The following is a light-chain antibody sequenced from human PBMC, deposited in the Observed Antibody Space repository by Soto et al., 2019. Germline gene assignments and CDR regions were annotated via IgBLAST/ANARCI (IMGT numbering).Light chain of an antibody. CDR1: SSDVGGYKY. CDR2: EVS. Sequence: QSALTQPASVSGSPGQSITISCTGTSSDVGGYKYVSWYQHHPGQAPKLMIHEVSNRPSGVSNRFSGSKSGNTASLTISGLQAEDEADYYCSSFTSTSTYVLFGGGTKLTVL. J-gene: IGLJ2*01. CDR3: SSFTSTSTYVL. V-gene: IGLV2-14*01.